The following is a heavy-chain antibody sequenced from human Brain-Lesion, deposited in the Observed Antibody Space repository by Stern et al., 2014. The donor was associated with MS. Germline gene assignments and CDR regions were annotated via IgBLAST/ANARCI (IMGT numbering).Heavy chain of an antibody. Sequence: QVQLVESGAELKKPGASVKVSCKASGYIFTGYYIHWVRQAPGQGLEWMAWINPNTRGTNYAQKLQGLGTMREGTPNRTAFLELSSLTSDDTAVYYCARDQRGITIFGVVTDYYYLGMDVWGQGTTVTVSS. CDR1: GYIFTGYY. D-gene: IGHD3-3*01. V-gene: IGHV1-2*02. J-gene: IGHJ6*02. CDR3: ARDQRGITIFGVVTDYYYLGMDV. CDR2: INPNTRGT.